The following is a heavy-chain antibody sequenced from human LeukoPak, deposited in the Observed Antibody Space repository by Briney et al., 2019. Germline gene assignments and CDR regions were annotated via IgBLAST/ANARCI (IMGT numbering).Heavy chain of an antibody. CDR3: ARDSAEHIVVVTAITFDY. Sequence: GAXVKVSCXAXXXTFTSXGXSWVRQAPGQGLEWMGWISAYNGNTNYAQKLQGRVTMTTDTSTSTAYMELRSLRSDDTAVYYCARDSAEHIVVVTAITFDYWGQGTLVTVSS. CDR1: XXTFTSXG. D-gene: IGHD2-21*02. CDR2: ISAYNGNT. J-gene: IGHJ4*02. V-gene: IGHV1-18*01.